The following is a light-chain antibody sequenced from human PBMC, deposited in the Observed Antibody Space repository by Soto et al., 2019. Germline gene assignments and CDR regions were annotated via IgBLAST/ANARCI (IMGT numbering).Light chain of an antibody. CDR3: QQYNSYPLT. CDR1: QSISSW. V-gene: IGKV1-5*03. CDR2: KAS. Sequence: DIQMTQSPSTLSASVGDRVTNTCRARQSISSWLAWYQQKPGKAHNLLIYKASSLESGAPSRFSGSGSGTEFTLIISSLQADDFATYYCQQYNSYPLTFGGGTTVEIK. J-gene: IGKJ4*01.